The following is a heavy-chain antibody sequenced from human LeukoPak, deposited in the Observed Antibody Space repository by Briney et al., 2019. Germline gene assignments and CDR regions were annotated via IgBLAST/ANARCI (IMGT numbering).Heavy chain of an antibody. CDR2: IKQDGSEK. CDR1: GFTFISYW. CDR3: ARNSKLRYFDWFDY. J-gene: IGHJ4*02. D-gene: IGHD3-9*01. Sequence: PGGSLRLSCAASGFTFISYWMSWVRQAPGKGLEWVANIKQDGSEKYYVDSVKGRFTISRDNAKNSLYLQMNSLRAEDTAVYYCARNSKLRYFDWFDYWGQGTLVSVSS. V-gene: IGHV3-7*01.